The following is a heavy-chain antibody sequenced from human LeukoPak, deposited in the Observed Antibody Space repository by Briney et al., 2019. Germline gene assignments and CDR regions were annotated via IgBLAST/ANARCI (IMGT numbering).Heavy chain of an antibody. D-gene: IGHD4-17*01. V-gene: IGHV3-30*02. J-gene: IGHJ4*02. CDR3: AKVGADYGFDY. CDR2: IRYDGSSK. Sequence: GGSLRLSCAASGFTFSSYGMHWVRQAPGKGLEWVAFIRYDGSSKYYADSVKGRFTISRDNSKNTLYLQMNSLRAEDTAVYYCAKVGADYGFDYRGQGTLVTVSS. CDR1: GFTFSSYG.